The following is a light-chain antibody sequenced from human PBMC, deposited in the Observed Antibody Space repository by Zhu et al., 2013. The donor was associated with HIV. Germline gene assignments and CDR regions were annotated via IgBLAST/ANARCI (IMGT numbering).Light chain of an antibody. Sequence: QSALTQPASVSGSPGQSITISCTGTSSDVGSYNYVSWYQQHPGKAPKLMIYEVSNRPSGVPDRFSDSKSATSASLTISGLRSEDEAVYYCAVYIDNLTGWVFGGGTKLTVL. V-gene: IGLV2-14*01. CDR1: SSDVGSYNY. CDR3: AVYIDNLTGWV. J-gene: IGLJ3*02. CDR2: EVS.